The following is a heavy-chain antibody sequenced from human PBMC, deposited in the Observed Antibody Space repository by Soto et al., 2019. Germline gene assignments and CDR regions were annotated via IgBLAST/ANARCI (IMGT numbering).Heavy chain of an antibody. V-gene: IGHV3-15*07. CDR3: ATVPSTSGPT. CDR1: RFNFSAAW. Sequence: EMQLVQSGGGLVKPGGSLRLSCVASRFNFSAAWLNWIRQAPGKGLEWVGRIKPKSEGETADYTAPVRDRFTISRDDSQTTLHLQMDSLKTEDTAVYYCATVPSTSGPTWGLGFLVTVSS. D-gene: IGHD1-26*01. J-gene: IGHJ4*02. CDR2: IKPKSEGETA.